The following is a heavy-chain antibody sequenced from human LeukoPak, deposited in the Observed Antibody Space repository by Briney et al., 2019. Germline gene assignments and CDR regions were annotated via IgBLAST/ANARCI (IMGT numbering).Heavy chain of an antibody. CDR3: ARELVRGSS. D-gene: IGHD3-10*01. CDR2: IIPILGIA. J-gene: IGHJ4*02. Sequence: ASVKVSCKAPGGTFSSYAISWVRQAPGQGLEWMGRIIPILGIANYAQKFQGRVTITADKSTSTAYMELSSLRSEDTAVYYCARELVRGSSWGQGTLVTVSS. CDR1: GGTFSSYA. V-gene: IGHV1-69*04.